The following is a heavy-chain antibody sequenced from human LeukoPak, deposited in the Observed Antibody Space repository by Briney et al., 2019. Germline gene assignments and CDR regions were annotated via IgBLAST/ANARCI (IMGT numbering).Heavy chain of an antibody. D-gene: IGHD6-19*01. CDR2: ISSSSSYI. CDR1: GFTFSSYS. Sequence: AGGSLRLSWAAAGFTFSSYSMSWVRQAPGEGRGWVSSISSSSSYIYYAASVKGRFTISRDNAKNSLYLQMNSLRAEDTAVYYCARDWSIAVAGTSGDPWGQGTLVTVSS. V-gene: IGHV3-21*01. J-gene: IGHJ5*02. CDR3: ARDWSIAVAGTSGDP.